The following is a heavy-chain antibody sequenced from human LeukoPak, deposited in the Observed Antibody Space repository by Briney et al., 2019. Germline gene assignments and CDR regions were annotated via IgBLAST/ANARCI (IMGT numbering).Heavy chain of an antibody. CDR3: ATGARVVVPAATYYYYYGMDV. V-gene: IGHV1-8*01. CDR1: AYTFTSYD. Sequence: ASVKVSCKASAYTFTSYDINWVRQATGQGLEWMGWMNPNSGNTGYAQKFQGRVTMTRNTSISTAYMELSSLRSEDTAVYYCATGARVVVPAATYYYYYGMDVWGLGTAVTVSS. J-gene: IGHJ6*02. D-gene: IGHD2-2*01. CDR2: MNPNSGNT.